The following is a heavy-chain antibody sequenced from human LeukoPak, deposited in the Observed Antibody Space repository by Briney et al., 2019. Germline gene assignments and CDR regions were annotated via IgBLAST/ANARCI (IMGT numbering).Heavy chain of an antibody. J-gene: IGHJ4*02. V-gene: IGHV4-61*01. CDR2: IYYNGDT. CDR3: ARVLRAASWRSYDY. CDR1: GGSVNNSLYY. Sequence: SETLSLTCTVSGGSVNNSLYYWSWIRQPPGKGLEWIGYIYYNGDTNYNPSLKSRVIISIDTSSNQFSLRLNSMTAVDTAVYYCARVLRAASWRSYDYWGQGSLVTVSS. D-gene: IGHD5-18*01.